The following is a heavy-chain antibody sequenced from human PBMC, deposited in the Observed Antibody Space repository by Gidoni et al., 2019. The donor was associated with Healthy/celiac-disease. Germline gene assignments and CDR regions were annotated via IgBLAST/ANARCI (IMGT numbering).Heavy chain of an antibody. V-gene: IGHV3-66*01. D-gene: IGHD6-6*01. J-gene: IGHJ6*02. CDR3: ARDRSSSSPYYYYYGMDV. CDR2: ICSGGST. CDR1: GFTVSSNY. Sequence: EVQLVESGGGLVQPGGSLRLSCAASGFTVSSNYMSWVRQAPGKGLEWVSVICSGGSTYYADSVKGRFTISRDNSKNTLYLQMNSLRAEDTAVYYCARDRSSSSPYYYYYGMDVWGQGTTVTVSS.